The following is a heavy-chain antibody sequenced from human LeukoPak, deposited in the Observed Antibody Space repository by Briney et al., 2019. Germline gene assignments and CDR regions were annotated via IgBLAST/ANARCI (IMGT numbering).Heavy chain of an antibody. Sequence: GGSLRLSCAASGFTFSSYAMSWVRQAPGKGLEWVSAISGSGGSTYYADSVKGRFTISRDNSKNTLYLQMNSLRAEDMAVYYCAKVGGYSYGSQYYFDYWGQGTLVTVSS. V-gene: IGHV3-23*01. CDR3: AKVGGYSYGSQYYFDY. D-gene: IGHD5-18*01. J-gene: IGHJ4*02. CDR2: ISGSGGST. CDR1: GFTFSSYA.